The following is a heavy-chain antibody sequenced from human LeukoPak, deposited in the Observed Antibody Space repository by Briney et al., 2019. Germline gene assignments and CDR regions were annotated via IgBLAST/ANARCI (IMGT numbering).Heavy chain of an antibody. V-gene: IGHV4-59*01. D-gene: IGHD5-24*01. CDR3: ARGRDGYSD. CDR1: GASISTYY. CDR2: IYYTGST. Sequence: SETLSLTCTGSGASISTYYWSWIRQPPGKGLEWIGYIYYTGSTNYNPSLKSRVTISVDTSKNQFSLKLSSVTAADTAVYYCARGRDGYSDWGQGTLVTVSS. J-gene: IGHJ4*02.